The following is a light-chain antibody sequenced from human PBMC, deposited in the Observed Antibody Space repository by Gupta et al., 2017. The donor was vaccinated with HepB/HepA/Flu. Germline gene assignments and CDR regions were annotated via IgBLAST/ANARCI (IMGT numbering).Light chain of an antibody. J-gene: IGLJ2*01. V-gene: IGLV2-14*01. Sequence: QSALTQPASVPASPGQSITITCPSTSSDVGGYNYVSWYQQHPGKAPKLMIYDVSNRPSGVSNRFSGSKAGNTASLTISGLQAEDEADYYCSSYTSSSTVVFGGGTKLAVL. CDR3: SSYTSSSTVV. CDR1: SSDVGGYNY. CDR2: DVS.